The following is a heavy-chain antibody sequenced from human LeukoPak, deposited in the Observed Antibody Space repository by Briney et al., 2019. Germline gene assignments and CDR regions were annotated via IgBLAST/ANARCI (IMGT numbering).Heavy chain of an antibody. CDR1: GFTFRNYW. CDR3: ARGGFGIVVVSAIDY. CDR2: INGDGSST. D-gene: IGHD2-21*01. V-gene: IGHV3-74*01. Sequence: GGSLRLSCAASGFTFRNYWMHWVRQAPGKGLVWVSRINGDGSSTTYADSVKGRFTMSRDKAKNTMYLQMNSLRAEDTAVYYCARGGFGIVVVSAIDYWGQGKLVTVSS. J-gene: IGHJ4*02.